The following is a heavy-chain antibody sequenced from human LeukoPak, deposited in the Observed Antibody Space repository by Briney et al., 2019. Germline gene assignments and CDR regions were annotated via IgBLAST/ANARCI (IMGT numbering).Heavy chain of an antibody. Sequence: SETLSLTCTVSGGSISSGSYYWSWIRQPAGKGLEWIGRIYTSVSTNFNPSLKSRVTISVDTSKNQFSLKLSSVTAADTAVYYCARHGGSDSAPNDYWGQGTLVTVSS. J-gene: IGHJ4*02. CDR1: GGSISSGSYY. D-gene: IGHD2-21*02. V-gene: IGHV4-61*02. CDR2: IYTSVST. CDR3: ARHGGSDSAPNDY.